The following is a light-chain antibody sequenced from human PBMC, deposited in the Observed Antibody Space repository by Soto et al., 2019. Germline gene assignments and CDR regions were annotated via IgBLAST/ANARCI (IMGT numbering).Light chain of an antibody. CDR2: DAS. CDR3: QQFNS. J-gene: IGKJ2*01. V-gene: IGKV1-13*02. CDR1: QGISSA. Sequence: AIQLTQSPSSLSASVGDRVTITCRASQGISSALAWYQQKPGKAPKLLIYDASSLESGVPSRFSGSGSGTAFPLTSSSLQPEDFSTYDCQQFNSFGQGTKLEIK.